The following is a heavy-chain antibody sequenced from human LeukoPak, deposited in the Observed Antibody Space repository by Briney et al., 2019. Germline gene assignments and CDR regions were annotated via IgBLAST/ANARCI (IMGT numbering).Heavy chain of an antibody. J-gene: IGHJ4*02. V-gene: IGHV3-53*01. CDR1: GFNVISNF. CDR3: ARSEDRGLTARADY. Sequence: GGSLRLSCAASGFNVISNFMSWVRQAPGKGLEWVSVIYSGGTTYYADSVKGRLTISRDNSKNTLYLQMNSLRAEDTAVYYCARSEDRGLTARADYWGQGTLVTVSS. CDR2: IYSGGTT. D-gene: IGHD3-10*01.